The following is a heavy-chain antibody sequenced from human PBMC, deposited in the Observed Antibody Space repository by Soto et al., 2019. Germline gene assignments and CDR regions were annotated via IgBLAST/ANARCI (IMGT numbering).Heavy chain of an antibody. J-gene: IGHJ4*02. V-gene: IGHV3-30*03. CDR2: SSYDGREK. CDR1: DFDFSSYG. Sequence: LILSCAASDFDFSSYGIHWVRQAPGKGLELVAASSYDGREKFYADSAKGRFTVSKEMYKNTAFLQMNALRHEDTAVYFCARDSGWPILNFDHWGQGTPVTVXS. CDR3: ARDSGWPILNFDH. D-gene: IGHD3-10*01.